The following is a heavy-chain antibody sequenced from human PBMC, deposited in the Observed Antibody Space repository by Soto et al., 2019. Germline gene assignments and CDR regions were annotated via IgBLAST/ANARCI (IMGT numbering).Heavy chain of an antibody. CDR2: ISAYNGNT. V-gene: IGHV1-18*01. Sequence: GASVKVSCKASGYTFTSYGISWVRQAPGQGLEWMGWISAYNGNTNYAQKLQGRVTMTTDTSTSTAYMELRSLRSDDTAVYYCARDSDSVDTAMVEYYGMDVWGQGTTVTVSS. CDR1: GYTFTSYG. CDR3: ARDSDSVDTAMVEYYGMDV. J-gene: IGHJ6*02. D-gene: IGHD5-18*01.